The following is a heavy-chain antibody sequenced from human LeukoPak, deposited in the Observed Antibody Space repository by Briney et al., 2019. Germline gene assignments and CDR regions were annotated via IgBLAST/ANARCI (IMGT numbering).Heavy chain of an antibody. D-gene: IGHD4-11*01. Sequence: SETLSLTCAVYGASLTDFYWTWIRQPPGKGLEWIGEINHSGSTNYNPSLKSRVTISVDTSKNQFSLKLSSVTAADTAVYYCARGPPLNGDSNYGRNWFDPWGQGTLVTVSS. J-gene: IGHJ5*02. CDR1: GASLTDFY. V-gene: IGHV4-34*01. CDR3: ARGPPLNGDSNYGRNWFDP. CDR2: INHSGST.